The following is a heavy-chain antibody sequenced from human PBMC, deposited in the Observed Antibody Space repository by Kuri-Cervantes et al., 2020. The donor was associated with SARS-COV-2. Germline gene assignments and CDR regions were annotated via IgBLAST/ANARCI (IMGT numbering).Heavy chain of an antibody. CDR1: GFTFSSYS. V-gene: IGHV3-48*01. J-gene: IGHJ6*02. D-gene: IGHD3-9*01. CDR3: ARDRHFDWNGMDV. CDR2: ISSSSSTI. Sequence: GGSRRLSCAAYGFTFSSYSMNWVRQAPGKGLEWVSYISSSSSTIYYADSVKGRFTISRDNAKNSLYLQMNSLRAEDTAVSDCARDRHFDWNGMDVWGQGTTVTVSS.